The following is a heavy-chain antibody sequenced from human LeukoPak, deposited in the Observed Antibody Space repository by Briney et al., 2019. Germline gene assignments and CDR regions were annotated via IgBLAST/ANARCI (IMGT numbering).Heavy chain of an antibody. CDR2: IYSGGST. Sequence: GGSLRLSCAASGFTVSSNYMSWVRQAPGKGLEWVSVIYSGGSTYYADSVKGRFTISRDNSKNTLYLQMNSLRAEDTAVYYCARAKWFGELLVDYWGQGTLVTVSS. CDR3: ARAKWFGELLVDY. D-gene: IGHD3-10*01. J-gene: IGHJ4*02. V-gene: IGHV3-53*01. CDR1: GFTVSSNY.